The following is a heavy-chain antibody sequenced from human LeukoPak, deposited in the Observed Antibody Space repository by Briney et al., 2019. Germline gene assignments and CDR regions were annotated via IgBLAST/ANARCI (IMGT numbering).Heavy chain of an antibody. Sequence: SVKVSCKASGGTFSSYAISWVRQAPGQGLEWMGGIIPIFGTANYAQKFQGRVTITADESTSTAYMELSSLRSEDTAVYYCAREESSGYYPKLGPWGQGTLVTVSS. V-gene: IGHV1-69*13. CDR1: GGTFSSYA. CDR2: IIPIFGTA. CDR3: AREESSGYYPKLGP. D-gene: IGHD3-22*01. J-gene: IGHJ5*02.